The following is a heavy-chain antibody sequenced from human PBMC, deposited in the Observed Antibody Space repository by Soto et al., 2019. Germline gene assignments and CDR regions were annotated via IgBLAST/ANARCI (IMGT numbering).Heavy chain of an antibody. CDR3: AASPDYGPQFDF. CDR1: GFTFSSYW. V-gene: IGHV3-7*01. CDR2: IKQDGSEK. J-gene: IGHJ4*02. Sequence: QSXESLRLSCAASGFTFSSYWINWVRQAPGKGLEWVANIKQDGSEKYYVDSVKGRFAISRDSAENSVYLQMHSLRAEDTAVYYCAASPDYGPQFDFWGQGSLVTVSS. D-gene: IGHD4-17*01.